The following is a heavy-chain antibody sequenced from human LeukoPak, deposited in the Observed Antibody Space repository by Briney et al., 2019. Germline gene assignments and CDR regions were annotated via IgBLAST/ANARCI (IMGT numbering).Heavy chain of an antibody. CDR2: ISSSGSTI. CDR1: GFTFSSYE. V-gene: IGHV3-48*03. Sequence: GGSLRLSCAASGFTFSSYEMNWVRQAPGKGLEWVSYISSSGSTIYYADSVKGRFTISRDNAKNSLYLQMNSLRAEDTAVHYCARSDGYPPNYYYGMDVWGQGTTVTVSS. J-gene: IGHJ6*02. CDR3: ARSDGYPPNYYYGMDV. D-gene: IGHD5-24*01.